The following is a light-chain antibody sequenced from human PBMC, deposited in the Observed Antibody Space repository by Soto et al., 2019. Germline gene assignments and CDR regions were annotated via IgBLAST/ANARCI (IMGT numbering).Light chain of an antibody. CDR1: QSVSNNY. V-gene: IGKV3D-20*02. Sequence: ELVMTQSPATISVYPRVIATLSCSGSQSVSNNYLAWYQQKPGQAPRIIIYDAYNRATGIPARFSGSVSGTDFTLNIRRIEQEEWSVDDGQPRSNWPLTFGGGTKVEIK. CDR3: QPRSNWPLT. CDR2: DAY. J-gene: IGKJ4*01.